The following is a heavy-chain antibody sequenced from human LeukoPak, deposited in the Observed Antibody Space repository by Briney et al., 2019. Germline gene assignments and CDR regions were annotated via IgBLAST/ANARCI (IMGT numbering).Heavy chain of an antibody. CDR1: GFTVSSNY. Sequence: PGGSLRLSCAASGFTVSSNYMSWVRQAPGKGLEWVSVIYSGGSTYYADSVKGRFTISRDNSKNTLYLQMNSLRAEDTAVYYCARDRGYYDYVWGSYRSPYYYYGMDVWGQGTTVTVSS. CDR2: IYSGGST. D-gene: IGHD3-16*02. J-gene: IGHJ6*02. CDR3: ARDRGYYDYVWGSYRSPYYYYGMDV. V-gene: IGHV3-53*01.